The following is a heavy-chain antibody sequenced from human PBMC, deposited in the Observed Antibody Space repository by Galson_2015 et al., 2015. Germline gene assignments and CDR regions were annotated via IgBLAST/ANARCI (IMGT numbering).Heavy chain of an antibody. D-gene: IGHD5-18*01. CDR3: ARDNGSGYVPPAWGYSYGSYFDY. J-gene: IGHJ4*02. Sequence: SLRLSCAASGFTFSSYSMNWVRQAPGKGLEWVSSISSSSSYIYYADSVKGRFTISRDNAKNSLYLQMNSLRAEDTAAYYCARDNGSGYVPPAWGYSYGSYFDYWGQGTLVTVSS. CDR2: ISSSSSYI. CDR1: GFTFSSYS. V-gene: IGHV3-21*01.